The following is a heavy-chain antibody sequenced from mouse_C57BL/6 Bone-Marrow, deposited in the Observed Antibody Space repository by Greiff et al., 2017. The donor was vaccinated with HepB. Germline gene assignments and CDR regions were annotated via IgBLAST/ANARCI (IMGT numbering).Heavy chain of an antibody. CDR1: GYTFTSYW. Sequence: QVHVKQPGAELVRPGSSVKLSCKASGYTFTSYWMHWVKQRPIQGLEWIGNIDPSDSETHYNQKFKDKATLTVDKSSSTAYMQLSSLTSEDSAVYYCARWDPYYGSSRYYAMDYWGQGTSVTVSS. CDR2: IDPSDSET. D-gene: IGHD1-1*01. J-gene: IGHJ4*01. CDR3: ARWDPYYGSSRYYAMDY. V-gene: IGHV1-52*01.